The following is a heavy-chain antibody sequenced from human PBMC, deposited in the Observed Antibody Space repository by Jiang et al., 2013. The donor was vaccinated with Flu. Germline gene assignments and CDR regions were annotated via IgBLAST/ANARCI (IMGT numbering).Heavy chain of an antibody. Sequence: VQLVESGGGLVQPGGSLRLSCAVSGLTFTDYWMHWVRQAPGKGLEWLSRIWGDGTDTKYADSVKGRFTISRDNAKNTVHLQMNSLRAEDTGVYYCATLTTRGDYIDSWGQGTLVSVSS. CDR3: ATLTTRGDYIDS. CDR1: GLTFTDYW. D-gene: IGHD4-17*01. V-gene: IGHV3-74*03. J-gene: IGHJ4*02. CDR2: IWGDGTDT.